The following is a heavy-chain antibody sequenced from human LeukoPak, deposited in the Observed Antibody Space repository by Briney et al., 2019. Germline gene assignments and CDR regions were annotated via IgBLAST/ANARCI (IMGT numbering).Heavy chain of an antibody. CDR2: ISGGGDRT. Sequence: PAESLSLSCAASGFTFSDFDMSWVRQPPGKGLEWVASISGGGDRTYYADSVKGPFTISRNNSKNTLYLQMNSLRAEHGAVYYCARPWVWGQGTMVTVSS. V-gene: IGHV3-23*01. J-gene: IGHJ4*02. CDR1: GFTFSDFD. CDR3: ARPWV. D-gene: IGHD3-16*01.